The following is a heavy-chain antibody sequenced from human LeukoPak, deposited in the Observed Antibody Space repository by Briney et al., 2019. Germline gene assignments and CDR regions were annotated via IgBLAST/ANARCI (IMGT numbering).Heavy chain of an antibody. J-gene: IGHJ4*01. CDR3: AHIHSYGDFYFDS. CDR1: GFSFTTSEAG. D-gene: IGHD4-17*01. CDR2: IYWDDDK. V-gene: IGHV2-5*02. Sequence: SGPTLVKPTQTLTLTCIFSGFSFTTSEAGVAWVRQPPGGALEWLAVIYWDDDKRYSPSLKSRLTITKDTSENQVVLTLTNMDPVDTATCYCAHIHSYGDFYFDSGGQGTLVTVSS.